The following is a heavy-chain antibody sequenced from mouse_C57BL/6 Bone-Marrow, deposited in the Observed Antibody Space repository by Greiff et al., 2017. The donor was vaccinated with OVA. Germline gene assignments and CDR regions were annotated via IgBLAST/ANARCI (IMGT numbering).Heavy chain of an antibody. J-gene: IGHJ1*03. V-gene: IGHV1-55*01. Sequence: QVQLQQPGAELVKPGASVKMSCKASGYTFTSYWITWVKQRPGQGLEWIGDIYPGSGSTNYNEKFKSKATLTVDTSSSTAYMQRSSLTSEDSAVYYCARFIYDGYYDWYVDVWGTGTTVTVSS. CDR1: GYTFTSYW. D-gene: IGHD2-3*01. CDR2: IYPGSGST. CDR3: ARFIYDGYYDWYVDV.